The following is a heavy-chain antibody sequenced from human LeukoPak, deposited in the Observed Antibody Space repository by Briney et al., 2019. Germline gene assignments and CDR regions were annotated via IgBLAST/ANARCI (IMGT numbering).Heavy chain of an antibody. CDR1: GGSISTYY. Sequence: PSETLSLTCTVSGGSISTYYWSWIRQPPGKGLEWIGHIYYSGSTNYNPSLKSRVTIAVDTSKNHFSLKLSSVTAADTAVYYCTRNYDSSGHTTFGYWGRGTLVTVSS. J-gene: IGHJ4*02. D-gene: IGHD3-22*01. V-gene: IGHV4-59*01. CDR2: IYYSGST. CDR3: TRNYDSSGHTTFGY.